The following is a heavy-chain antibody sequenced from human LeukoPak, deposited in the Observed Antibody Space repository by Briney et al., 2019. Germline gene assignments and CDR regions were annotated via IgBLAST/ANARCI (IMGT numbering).Heavy chain of an antibody. CDR3: AKQWVDC. CDR2: ISESGHDT. Sequence: GGSLRLPCAASGFTFSSYAMNWVRQAPGKGLDWVASISESGHDTNYADSVKGRFTVSRDNSKNTLYLQLNSLRVDDTAVYYCAKQWVDCWGQGTLVTVSS. D-gene: IGHD1-26*01. J-gene: IGHJ4*02. V-gene: IGHV3-23*01. CDR1: GFTFSSYA.